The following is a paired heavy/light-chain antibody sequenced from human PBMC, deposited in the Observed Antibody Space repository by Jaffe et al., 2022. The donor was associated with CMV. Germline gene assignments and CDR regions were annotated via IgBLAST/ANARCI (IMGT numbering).Light chain of an antibody. V-gene: IGKV3-20*01. CDR3: QQYAISLGT. CDR1: QSFSSSY. Sequence: IVLTQSPGTLSLSPGERATLSCRASQSFSSSYIAWYQQKPGQAPRLLCYGASTRATGTPDRFSVSGSGTDFTLTISRLEPEDFAVYYCQQYAISLGTFGQGTKVEIK. CDR2: GAS. J-gene: IGKJ1*01.
Heavy chain of an antibody. Sequence: EVQLVESGGGLIQPGGSLRLSCAASGFTVSSNYMSWVRQAPGKGLEWVSLTFSGGFTYYADSVKGRFTISRDNSQNTLILQMSSLRAEDTGVYYCARDTTGFSTGYYTGMDVWGQGTTVTVSS. CDR2: TFSGGFT. D-gene: IGHD2-2*02. J-gene: IGHJ6*02. V-gene: IGHV3-53*01. CDR1: GFTVSSNY. CDR3: ARDTTGFSTGYYTGMDV.